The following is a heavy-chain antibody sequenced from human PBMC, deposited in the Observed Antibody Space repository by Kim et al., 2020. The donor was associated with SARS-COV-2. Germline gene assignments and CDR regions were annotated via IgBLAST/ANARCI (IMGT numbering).Heavy chain of an antibody. CDR1: GFTFSSYA. CDR2: ISGSGGST. V-gene: IGHV3-23*01. CDR3: AKDGAAWRWLQSLYYYGMDV. J-gene: IGHJ6*02. Sequence: GGSLRLSCAASGFTFSSYAMSWVRQAPGKGLEWVSAISGSGGSTYYADSVKGRFTISRDNSKNTLYLQMNSLRAEDTAVYYCAKDGAAWRWLQSLYYYGMDVWGQGTTVTVSS. D-gene: IGHD5-12*01.